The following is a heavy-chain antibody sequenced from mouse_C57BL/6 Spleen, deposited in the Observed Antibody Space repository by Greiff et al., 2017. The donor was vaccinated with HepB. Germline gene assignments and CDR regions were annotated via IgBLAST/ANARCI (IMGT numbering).Heavy chain of an antibody. CDR3: AKNYYGSSFYYAMDY. J-gene: IGHJ4*01. CDR2: ISSGSSTI. CDR1: GFTFSDYG. V-gene: IGHV5-17*01. D-gene: IGHD1-1*01. Sequence: DVQLQESGGGLVKPGGSLKLSCAASGFTFSDYGMHWVRQAPEKGLEWVAYISSGSSTIYYADTVKGRFTISRDNAKNTLFLQMTSLRSEDTAMYYCAKNYYGSSFYYAMDYWGQGTSVTVSS.